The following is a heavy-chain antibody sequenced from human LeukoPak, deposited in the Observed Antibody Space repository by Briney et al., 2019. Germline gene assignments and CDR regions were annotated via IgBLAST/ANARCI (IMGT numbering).Heavy chain of an antibody. CDR2: INSDGTST. V-gene: IGHV3-74*01. CDR1: GFIFSSYW. CDR3: VRDRGGSYYDNSGYSDY. Sequence: PGGSLRLSCAASGFIFSSYWMHWVRQVPGKGLVWVARINSDGTSTTYADSVKGRFTISRDNAMNTLYLQMNSLRVEDMAVYYCVRDRGGSYYDNSGYSDYWGQGTLVTVSS. J-gene: IGHJ4*02. D-gene: IGHD3-22*01.